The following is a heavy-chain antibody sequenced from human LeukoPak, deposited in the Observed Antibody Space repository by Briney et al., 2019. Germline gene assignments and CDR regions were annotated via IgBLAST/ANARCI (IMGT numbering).Heavy chain of an antibody. J-gene: IGHJ5*02. D-gene: IGHD3-22*01. CDR1: GYTFTSYA. CDR3: ARDSDITMIVVVPNWFDP. CDR2: INTNTGNP. V-gene: IGHV7-4-1*02. Sequence: ASVKVSCKASGYTFTSYAMNWVRQAPGQGLEWMGWINTNTGNPTYAQGFTGRFVFSLDTSVSTAYLQISSLKAEDTAVYYCARDSDITMIVVVPNWFDPWGQGTLVTVSS.